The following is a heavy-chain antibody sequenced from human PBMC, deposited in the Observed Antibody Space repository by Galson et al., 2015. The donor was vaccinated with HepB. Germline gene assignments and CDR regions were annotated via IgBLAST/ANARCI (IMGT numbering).Heavy chain of an antibody. CDR1: GGTFSSYA. CDR2: IIPIFGTA. CDR3: AIGQIVVVPAAMYY. V-gene: IGHV1-69*06. Sequence: SVKVSCKASGGTFSSYAVSWVRQAPGQGLEWMGGIIPIFGTANYAQKFQGRVTITADKSTSTAYMELSSLRSEDTAVYYCAIGQIVVVPAAMYYWGQGTLVTVSS. J-gene: IGHJ4*02. D-gene: IGHD2-2*01.